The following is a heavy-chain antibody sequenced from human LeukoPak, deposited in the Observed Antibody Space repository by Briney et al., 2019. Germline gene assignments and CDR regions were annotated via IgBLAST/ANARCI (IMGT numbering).Heavy chain of an antibody. J-gene: IGHJ4*02. CDR3: ARGFGMTTVTTAGYYFDY. Sequence: SETLSLTCAVSGGSFSGYYWSWIRQPPGKGLEWIGEINHSGSTNYNPSLKSRVTISVDTSKNQFSLKLSSVTAADTAVYYCARGFGMTTVTTAGYYFDYWGQGTLVTVSS. CDR2: INHSGST. D-gene: IGHD4-17*01. V-gene: IGHV4-34*01. CDR1: GGSFSGYY.